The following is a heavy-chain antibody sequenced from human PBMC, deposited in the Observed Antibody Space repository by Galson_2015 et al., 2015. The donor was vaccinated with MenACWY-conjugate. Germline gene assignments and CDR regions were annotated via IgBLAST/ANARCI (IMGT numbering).Heavy chain of an antibody. CDR1: GFRFSSQW. CDR3: ARGGN. CDR2: INEDGSDK. D-gene: IGHD4-23*01. V-gene: IGHV3-7*03. J-gene: IGHJ4*01. Sequence: SLRLSCAASGFRFSSQWLSWVRQAPGKGPECVASINEDGSDKSYMDSVKGRFPISRDNAQNSLSLQMNSLSVEDTAVYYCARGGNWGHGTLVTVSS.